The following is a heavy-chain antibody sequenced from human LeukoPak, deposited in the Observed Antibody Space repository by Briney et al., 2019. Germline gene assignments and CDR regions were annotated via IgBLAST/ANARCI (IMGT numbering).Heavy chain of an antibody. D-gene: IGHD2-15*01. V-gene: IGHV5-51*01. Sequence: GESLKISCKASGYSFTNYWIGWVRQMPGKGLEWMGIIYPGDSDTRYSPSFQGQVTISADKSISTAYLRWSSLKASDTAMYYCARTSYCSGGRCYYPDYWGQGTPVTVSS. J-gene: IGHJ4*02. CDR3: ARTSYCSGGRCYYPDY. CDR2: IYPGDSDT. CDR1: GYSFTNYW.